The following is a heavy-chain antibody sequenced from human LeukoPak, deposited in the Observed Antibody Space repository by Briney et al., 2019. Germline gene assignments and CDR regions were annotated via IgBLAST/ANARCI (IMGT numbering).Heavy chain of an antibody. Sequence: GGSLRLSCAASGFTFSSYAMSWVRQAPGKGLEWVSAISGSGGSTYYADSVKGRFTISRDNSKNTLYLQMNSLRAEDTAVYYCARASVNDYDVDWGQGTLVTVSS. J-gene: IGHJ4*02. CDR3: ARASVNDYDVD. CDR2: ISGSGGST. V-gene: IGHV3-23*01. D-gene: IGHD4-17*01. CDR1: GFTFSSYA.